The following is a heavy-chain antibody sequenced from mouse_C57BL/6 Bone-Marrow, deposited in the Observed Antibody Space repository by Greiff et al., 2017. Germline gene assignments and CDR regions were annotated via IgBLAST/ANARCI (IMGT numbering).Heavy chain of an antibody. CDR3: ARDGYWFAY. V-gene: IGHV3-6*01. D-gene: IGHD2-2*01. CDR1: GYSITSGYY. J-gene: IGHJ3*01. CDR2: ISYDGSN. Sequence: DVKLQESGPGLVKPSQSLSLTCSVTGYSITSGYYWNWIRQFPGNKLEWMGYISYDGSNNYNPSLKNRISITRDTSKNQFFLKLNSVTTEDTATYYCARDGYWFAYWGQGTLVTVSA.